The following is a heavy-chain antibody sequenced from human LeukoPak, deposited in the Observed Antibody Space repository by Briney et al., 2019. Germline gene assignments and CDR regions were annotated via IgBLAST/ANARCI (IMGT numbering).Heavy chain of an antibody. V-gene: IGHV1-69*10. CDR1: GGTFIGYA. D-gene: IGHD5-12*01. Sequence: ASVKVSCKASGGTFIGYAISWVRQAPGQGLEWMGGTIPILETTTYAQKFQGRVTITADKSTSTAYMELSSLRSEDTAMYYCARGFVDIVATTWSLSWFDPWGQGTLVTVSS. J-gene: IGHJ5*02. CDR3: ARGFVDIVATTWSLSWFDP. CDR2: TIPILETT.